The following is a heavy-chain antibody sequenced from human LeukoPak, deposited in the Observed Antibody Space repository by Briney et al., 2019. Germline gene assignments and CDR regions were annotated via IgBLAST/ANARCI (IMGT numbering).Heavy chain of an antibody. J-gene: IGHJ4*02. CDR3: ARAGDFWSGYNDY. CDR2: IYSGGST. Sequence: GGSLRLSCAASGFTVSSNYMTWVRQAPGKGLEWVSVIYSGGSTYYADSVKGRFTISRDNSKNTLYLQMGSLRAEDMAVYYCARAGDFWSGYNDYWGQGTLVTVSS. D-gene: IGHD3-3*01. V-gene: IGHV3-53*05. CDR1: GFTVSSNY.